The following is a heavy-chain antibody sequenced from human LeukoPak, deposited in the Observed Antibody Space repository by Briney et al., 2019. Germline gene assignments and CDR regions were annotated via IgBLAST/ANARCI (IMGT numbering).Heavy chain of an antibody. CDR3: ARGGSWFGEFRWWYMDV. CDR1: GFTFSTYI. J-gene: IGHJ6*03. CDR2: ISSSGSTI. D-gene: IGHD3-10*01. Sequence: GGSLRLSCAASGFTFSTYIMNWVRQTPGKGLEWVSYISSSGSTIYYADSVKGRFTISRDNSKNTLYLQMNSLRAEDTAVYYCARGGSWFGEFRWWYMDVWGKGTTVTISS. V-gene: IGHV3-48*01.